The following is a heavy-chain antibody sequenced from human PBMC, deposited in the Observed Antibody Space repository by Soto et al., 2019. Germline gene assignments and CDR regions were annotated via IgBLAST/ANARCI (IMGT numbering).Heavy chain of an antibody. D-gene: IGHD3-3*01. J-gene: IGHJ6*03. V-gene: IGHV3-30*18. CDR1: GFTFSSYG. CDR3: AKDGTYYDFWSGYRPEYYYYMDV. Sequence: GGSLRLSCAASGFTFSSYGMHWVRQAPGKGLEWVAVISYDGSNKYYADSVKGRFTISRDNSKNTLYLQMNSLRAEDTAVYYCAKDGTYYDFWSGYRPEYYYYMDVWGKGTTVTVS. CDR2: ISYDGSNK.